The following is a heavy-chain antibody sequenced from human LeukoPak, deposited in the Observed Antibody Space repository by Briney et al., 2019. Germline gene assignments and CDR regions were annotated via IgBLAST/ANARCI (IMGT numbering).Heavy chain of an antibody. V-gene: IGHV3-23*01. CDR1: GFTFSSYA. J-gene: IGHJ6*03. CDR3: AKVLKLSLYYDFWSGYHKVGMDV. D-gene: IGHD3-3*01. Sequence: GGSLRLSCAASGFTFSSYAMSWVRQAPGKGLEWVSAISGSGGSTYYADSVKGRFTISRDNSKNTLYLQMNSVRAEDTAVYYCAKVLKLSLYYDFWSGYHKVGMDVWGKGTTVTVSS. CDR2: ISGSGGST.